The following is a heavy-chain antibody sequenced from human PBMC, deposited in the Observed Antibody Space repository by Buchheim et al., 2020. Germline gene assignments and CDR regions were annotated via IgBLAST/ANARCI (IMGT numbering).Heavy chain of an antibody. CDR3: ARVERAYCDSTRCDNNWCDT. V-gene: IGHV3-21*02. Sequence: EVQLVESGGGLVKPGGSLRLSCAASGFTFSSYRMYWIRQAPGKGLEWVSSISSGGYTIYYADSVKGRFTISRDNAGSSLFLQMDYLTVEDTAVYYWARVERAYCDSTRCDNNWCDTWGRETL. D-gene: IGHD2-2*01. CDR2: ISSGGYTI. J-gene: IGHJ5*02. CDR1: GFTFSSYR.